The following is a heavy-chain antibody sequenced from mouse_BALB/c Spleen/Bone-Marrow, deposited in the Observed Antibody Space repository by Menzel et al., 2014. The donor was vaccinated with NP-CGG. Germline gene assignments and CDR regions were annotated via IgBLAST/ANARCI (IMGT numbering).Heavy chain of an antibody. CDR2: IWAGGST. CDR1: GFSLTNYG. CDR3: ARKDYGSRGGYFDV. J-gene: IGHJ1*01. V-gene: IGHV2-9*02. D-gene: IGHD1-1*01. Sequence: LQESGPGLVSPSQSLSIPCTVSGFSLTNYGVHWVRQPPGKGLEWLGLIWAGGSTNYNSALMSRLSISKGNSKSQVFLKMNSLQTDDTAMYYCARKDYGSRGGYFDVWGAGTTVTVSS.